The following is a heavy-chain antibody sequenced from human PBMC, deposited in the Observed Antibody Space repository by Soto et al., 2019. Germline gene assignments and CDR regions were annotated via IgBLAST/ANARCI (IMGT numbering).Heavy chain of an antibody. CDR3: ARHSCSGGSCYYYHYYMDV. Sequence: SETLSLTCTVSGGSISSSSYYWGWIRQPPGKGLEWIGGIYYSGSTYYNPSLKSRVTISVDTSKNQFSLKLSSVTAADTAVYYCARHSCSGGSCYYYHYYMDVWGKGTTVTVSS. J-gene: IGHJ6*03. D-gene: IGHD2-15*01. CDR2: IYYSGST. CDR1: GGSISSSSYY. V-gene: IGHV4-39*01.